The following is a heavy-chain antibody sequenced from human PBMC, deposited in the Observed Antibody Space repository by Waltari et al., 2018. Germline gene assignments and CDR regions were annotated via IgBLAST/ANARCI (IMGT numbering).Heavy chain of an antibody. J-gene: IGHJ1*01. CDR2: IWYDGSNK. D-gene: IGHD6-6*01. V-gene: IGHV3-33*01. Sequence: QVQLVESGGGVVQPGRSLRLSCAASGFTFSSYGMHWVRQVPGKGLEWVAVIWYDGSNKYYADSVKGRFTISRDNSKNTLYLQMNSLRAEDTAVYYCARDRPQYSSSGYFQHWGQGTLVTVSS. CDR3: ARDRPQYSSSGYFQH. CDR1: GFTFSSYG.